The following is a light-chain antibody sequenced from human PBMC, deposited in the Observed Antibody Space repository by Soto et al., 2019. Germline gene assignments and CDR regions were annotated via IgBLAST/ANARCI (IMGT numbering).Light chain of an antibody. CDR3: RSYTSTSTHVL. J-gene: IGLJ2*01. CDR1: SSDIGGYNY. V-gene: IGLV2-14*01. Sequence: QSALTQPASVSGSPGQSITISCTGTSSDIGGYNYVSWYQHHPGKAPKLMIYEVTNRPSGVSNRFSGSKSGNTASLTISGLQAEDGADYYCRSYTSTSTHVLFGGGTKLTVL. CDR2: EVT.